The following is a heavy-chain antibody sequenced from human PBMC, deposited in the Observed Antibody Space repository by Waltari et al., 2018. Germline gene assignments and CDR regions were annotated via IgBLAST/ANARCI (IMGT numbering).Heavy chain of an antibody. Sequence: QLQLQESGPGLVKPSETLSLTCTVSGGSISSSSYYWGWISQPPGKGLECTGSIYYSGSTYYHPSLKSRVTISVDTSKNQFSLSLSSVTAADTAVYYCARQNGGSSWARRPDYCGQGTLVTVSS. CDR1: GGSISSSSYY. CDR2: IYYSGST. V-gene: IGHV4-39*01. J-gene: IGHJ4*02. CDR3: ARQNGGSSWARRPDY. D-gene: IGHD6-13*01.